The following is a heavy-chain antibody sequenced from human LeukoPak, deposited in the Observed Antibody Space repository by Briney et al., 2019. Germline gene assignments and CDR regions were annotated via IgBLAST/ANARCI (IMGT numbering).Heavy chain of an antibody. CDR1: GGTFSSYA. Sequence: SVKDSCKASGGTFSSYAISWVRQAPGQGLEWMGGIIPIFGTANYAQKFQGRVTITTDESTSTAYMELSSLRSEDTAVYYCARSSSSYASLFQHWGQGTLVTVSS. CDR3: ARSSSSYASLFQH. J-gene: IGHJ1*01. D-gene: IGHD6-13*01. CDR2: IIPIFGTA. V-gene: IGHV1-69*05.